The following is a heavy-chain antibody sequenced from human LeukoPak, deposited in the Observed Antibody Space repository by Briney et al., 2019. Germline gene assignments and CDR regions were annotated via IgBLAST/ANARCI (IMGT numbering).Heavy chain of an antibody. V-gene: IGHV1-18*01. CDR1: GYTFTSYG. CDR2: ISAYNGNT. J-gene: IGHJ4*02. D-gene: IGHD6-19*01. Sequence: GASVKVSCKASGYTFTSYGIRWVRQAPGQGLEWMGWISAYNGNTNYAQKLQGRVTMTTDTSTSTAYMELRSLRSDDTAVYYCARGGVNSGWYSSFDYWGQGTLVTVSS. CDR3: ARGGVNSGWYSSFDY.